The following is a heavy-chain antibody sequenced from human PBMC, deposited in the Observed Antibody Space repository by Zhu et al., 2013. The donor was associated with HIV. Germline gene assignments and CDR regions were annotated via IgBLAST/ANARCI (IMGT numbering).Heavy chain of an antibody. V-gene: IGHV1-2*02. CDR2: INPVTGGA. Sequence: QVQLVQFGAEVKEPGASVRVSCKSSGYTFTDYYIHWVRQAPGQGLEWMGWINPVTGGAIYAQRFQGRVTMTRDTSISTTYMEVIGLRSDDTAVYYCARDPGFGRRHNWFASWGQGTVVTVSS. J-gene: IGHJ5*01. D-gene: IGHD3-16*01. CDR3: ARDPGFGRRHNWFAS. CDR1: GYTFTDYY.